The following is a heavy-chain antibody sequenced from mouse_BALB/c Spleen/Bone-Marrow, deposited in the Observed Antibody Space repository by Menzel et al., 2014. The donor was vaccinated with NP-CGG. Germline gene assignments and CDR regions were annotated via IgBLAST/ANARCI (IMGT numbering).Heavy chain of an antibody. V-gene: IGHV2-5*01. J-gene: IGHJ4*01. Sequence: QVQLQQSGPGLVQPSQSLSITCTVPGFSLTSYGIHWVRQSPGKGLEWLGVIWRGGSTDYNAAFMSRLSITKDNSKSQVFFKMNSLQADDTAIYYCAKRGLIYYGNYYAMDYWGQGTSVTVSS. CDR1: GFSLTSYG. CDR3: AKRGLIYYGNYYAMDY. D-gene: IGHD2-1*01. CDR2: IWRGGST.